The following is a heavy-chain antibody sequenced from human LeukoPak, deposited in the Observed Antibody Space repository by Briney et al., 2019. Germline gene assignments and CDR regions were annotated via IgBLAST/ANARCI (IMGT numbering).Heavy chain of an antibody. CDR2: INYSGTT. Sequence: PSETLSLTCAVNGGAFSGYYWSWIRQSPEHGLVWIGDINYSGTTISNPSLESRVSMSMDLTKKRFSLELTSMTAADTDVYYCVRRGEWTAWNFDYWAQGSLVTVAS. D-gene: IGHD3/OR15-3a*01. V-gene: IGHV4-34*01. CDR1: GGAFSGYY. J-gene: IGHJ4*02. CDR3: VRRGEWTAWNFDY.